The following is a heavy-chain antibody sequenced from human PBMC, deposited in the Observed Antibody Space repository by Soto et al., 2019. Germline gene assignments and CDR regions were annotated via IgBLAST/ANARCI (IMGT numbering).Heavy chain of an antibody. CDR2: ISGSGGST. CDR1: GFTFSSYA. CDR3: AKGGGDFGVVRELDY. Sequence: EVQLLESGGGLVQPGGSLRLSCAASGFTFSSYAMSWVRQAPGKGLEWVSAISGSGGSTYYADSVKGRFTISRDNSKNTQYLQVNSLRAEDTAVYYCAKGGGDFGVVRELDYWGQGTLVTVSS. J-gene: IGHJ4*02. D-gene: IGHD3-3*01. V-gene: IGHV3-23*01.